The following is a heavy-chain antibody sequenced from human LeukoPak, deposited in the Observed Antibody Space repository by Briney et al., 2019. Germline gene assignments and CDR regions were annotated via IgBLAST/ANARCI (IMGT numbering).Heavy chain of an antibody. J-gene: IGHJ6*03. CDR2: MNPNSANT. D-gene: IGHD3-10*01. CDR1: GYTFTNYD. V-gene: IGHV1-8*02. Sequence: ASVKVSCKASGYTFTNYDINWVRQATGQGLEWMGWMNPNSANTGYSQKFQGRVTMTTDTSTSTAYMELRSLRSDDTAVYYCAREALWFGEPTYMDVWGKGTTVTVSS. CDR3: AREALWFGEPTYMDV.